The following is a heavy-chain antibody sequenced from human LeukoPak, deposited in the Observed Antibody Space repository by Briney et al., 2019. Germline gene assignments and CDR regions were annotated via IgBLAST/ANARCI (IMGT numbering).Heavy chain of an antibody. CDR3: ARSRPIVATMAFDY. J-gene: IGHJ4*02. CDR1: GFIFSSYA. Sequence: PGGSLRLSCAASGFIFSSYAMHWVRQAPGKGLEWVAVISYDGSNKYYADSVKGRFTISRDNSKNTLYLQMNSLRAEDTAVYYCARSRPIVATMAFDYWGQGTLVTVSS. V-gene: IGHV3-30-3*01. CDR2: ISYDGSNK. D-gene: IGHD5-12*01.